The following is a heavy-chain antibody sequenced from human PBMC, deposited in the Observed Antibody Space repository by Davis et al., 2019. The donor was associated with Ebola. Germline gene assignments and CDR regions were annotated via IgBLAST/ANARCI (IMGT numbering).Heavy chain of an antibody. J-gene: IGHJ4*02. CDR3: AKGPYTSGWYVVY. Sequence: GESLKISCAASGFTFSSYSMNWVRQAPGKGLEWVSHISGSDGSTYYADSVKGRFTISRDDSKNTLYLQMNSLRAEDTAVYHCAKGPYTSGWYVVYWGQGTLVTVSS. CDR1: GFTFSSYS. CDR2: ISGSDGST. V-gene: IGHV3-23*01. D-gene: IGHD6-19*01.